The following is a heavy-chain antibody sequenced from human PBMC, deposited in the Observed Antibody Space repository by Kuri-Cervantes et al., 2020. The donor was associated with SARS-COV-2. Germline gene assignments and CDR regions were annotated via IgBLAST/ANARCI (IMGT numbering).Heavy chain of an antibody. V-gene: IGHV3-20*01. D-gene: IGHD4-17*01. J-gene: IGHJ6*03. CDR1: GFTFADYG. CDR3: ARVSTVTNGPGTRNYYYYYMDV. Sequence: GESLKISCAASGFTFADYGMSWVRQAPGKGLEWVSAINWNGGSTGYADSVKGRFTITRDNAKNSLYLQMNSLRAEDTALYHCARVSTVTNGPGTRNYYYYYMDVWGKGTTVTFSS. CDR2: INWNGGST.